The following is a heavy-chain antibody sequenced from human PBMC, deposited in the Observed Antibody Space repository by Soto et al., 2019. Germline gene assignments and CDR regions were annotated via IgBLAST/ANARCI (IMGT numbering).Heavy chain of an antibody. V-gene: IGHV4-31*03. CDR3: ARGPGSV. CDR2: IYYSAPT. CDR1: GGSISSGGYY. D-gene: IGHD3-10*01. Sequence: SETRSLTVTVSGGSISSGGYYWIWIRQHPGKGLEWIGYIYYSAPTYYNRSLKSRVTISVDTSRNHFSLKLSSVTAADTAVYYCARGPGSVWGQGTLVTVSS. J-gene: IGHJ4*02.